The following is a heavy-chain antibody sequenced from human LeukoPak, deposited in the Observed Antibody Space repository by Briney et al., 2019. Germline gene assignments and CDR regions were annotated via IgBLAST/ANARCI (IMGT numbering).Heavy chain of an antibody. CDR2: IYYSGDT. J-gene: IGHJ4*02. Sequence: SETLSLTCTVSGDSISPYCWSWIRQPPGKGLEWIGYIYYSGDTNYNPSLKSRVTMSVDTSKNQFSLKLSSVTAADTAVYYCARSQQLIRTFDYWGQGTLVTVSS. CDR3: ARSQQLIRTFDY. CDR1: GDSISPYC. V-gene: IGHV4-59*01. D-gene: IGHD6-13*01.